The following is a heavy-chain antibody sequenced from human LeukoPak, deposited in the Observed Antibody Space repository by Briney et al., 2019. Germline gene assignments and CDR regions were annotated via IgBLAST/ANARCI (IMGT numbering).Heavy chain of an antibody. CDR3: ARDRTVLRFLEWSPGY. V-gene: IGHV1-24*01. D-gene: IGHD3-3*01. J-gene: IGHJ4*02. CDR2: FDPEDGET. CDR1: GCTLAELS. Sequence: ASVKVSCKVSGCTLAELSMHWVRQAPGKGLEWMGGFDPEDGETVYAQKFQGRVTMTEDTSTDTAYMELTNLRSEDTAVYYCARDRTVLRFLEWSPGYWGQGTLVTVSS.